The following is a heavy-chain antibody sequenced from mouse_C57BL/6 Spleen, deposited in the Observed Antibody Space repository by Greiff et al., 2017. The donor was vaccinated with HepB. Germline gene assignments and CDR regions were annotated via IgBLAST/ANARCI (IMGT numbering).Heavy chain of an antibody. CDR3: ARFSSYGDIDY. J-gene: IGHJ2*01. CDR1: GYTFTSYW. CDR2: IDPSDSET. V-gene: IGHV1-52*01. D-gene: IGHD1-1*01. Sequence: QVQLQQPGAELVRPGSSVKLSCKASGYTFTSYWMHWVKQRPIQGLEWIGNIDPSDSETHYNQKFKDKATLTVDKSSSTAYMQLSSLTSEDSAVYYCARFSSYGDIDYWGQGTTLTVSS.